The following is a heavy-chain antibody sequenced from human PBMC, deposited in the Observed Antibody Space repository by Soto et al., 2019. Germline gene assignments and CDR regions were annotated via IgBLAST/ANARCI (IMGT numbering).Heavy chain of an antibody. CDR2: IIPIFGTA. CDR1: GGTFSSYA. J-gene: IGHJ6*02. V-gene: IGHV1-69*06. D-gene: IGHD2-15*01. Sequence: AASVKVSCKASGGTFSSYAISWVRQAPGQGLEWMGGIIPIFGTANYAQKFQGRVTITADKSTSTAYMELSSLRSEDTAVYYCAASSGGVYYYGMDVWGQGTTVTVSS. CDR3: AASSGGVYYYGMDV.